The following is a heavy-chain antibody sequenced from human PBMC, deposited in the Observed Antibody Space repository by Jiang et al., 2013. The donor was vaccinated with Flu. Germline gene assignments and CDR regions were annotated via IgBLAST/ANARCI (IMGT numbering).Heavy chain of an antibody. CDR2: IYYSGST. CDR3: ARDMGLSTVTTLGYFDL. Sequence: LLKPSETLSLTCTVSGGSISSYYWSWIRQPPGKGLEWIGYIYYSGSTNYNPSLKSRVTISVDTSKNQFSLKLSSVTAADTAVYYCARDMGLSTVTTLGYFDLWGRGTLVTVSS. D-gene: IGHD4-17*01. V-gene: IGHV4-59*01. J-gene: IGHJ2*01. CDR1: GGSISSYY.